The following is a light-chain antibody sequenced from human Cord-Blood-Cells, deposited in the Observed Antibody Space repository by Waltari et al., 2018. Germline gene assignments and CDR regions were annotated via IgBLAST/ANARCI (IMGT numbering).Light chain of an antibody. J-gene: IGLJ2*01. CDR3: SSYAGSNNVV. Sequence: QSALTQPPSASGSPGQSVTISCTGTSSDVGGYNYVSWYHQHPGKAPKLMIYEVSKRPPGFPDRFSGSKSGNTASLPVSGLQAEDEADYYCSSYAGSNNVVFGGGTKLTVL. V-gene: IGLV2-8*01. CDR2: EVS. CDR1: SSDVGGYNY.